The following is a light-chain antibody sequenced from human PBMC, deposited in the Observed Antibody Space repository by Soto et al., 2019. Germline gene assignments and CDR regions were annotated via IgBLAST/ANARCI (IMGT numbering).Light chain of an antibody. CDR1: QDFSNY. V-gene: IGKV1-27*01. CDR3: QKYNRAPLS. J-gene: IGKJ4*01. CDR2: AAS. Sequence: DIQMTQSPSSLSASVGDRVNITCRASQDFSNYLAWYQQKPGKVPKLMIYAASTLQSGVPSRFSGSGSGTEFTITISSLQPEDVATYFCQKYNRAPLSFGGGTKVEIK.